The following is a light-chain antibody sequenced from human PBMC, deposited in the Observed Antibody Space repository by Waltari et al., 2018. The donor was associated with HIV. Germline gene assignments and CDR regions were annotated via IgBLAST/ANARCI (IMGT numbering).Light chain of an antibody. Sequence: EIVLTQSPATLSLSPGGRATLSCRASQSVGSYLAWYQQKPGQVPRLLIYEASKRATGIPARFSGSGSGTDFTRTISSLEPEDFAFYYCQQRNNWPLTFGGGTKVEIK. CDR3: QQRNNWPLT. CDR2: EAS. CDR1: QSVGSY. J-gene: IGKJ4*01. V-gene: IGKV3-11*01.